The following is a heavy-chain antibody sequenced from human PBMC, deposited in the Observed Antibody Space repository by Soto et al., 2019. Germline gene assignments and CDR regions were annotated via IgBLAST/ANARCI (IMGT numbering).Heavy chain of an antibody. Sequence: GGSLRLSCAGSGFTFTNAWMSWVRQAPGKGLEWVGRIKSKTDGGTTDYAAPVKGRFTISRDDSKNTLYLQMNSLKTEDTAVYYCTTARGTYGAEYFQHWGQGTLVTVSS. CDR1: GFTFTNAW. CDR2: IKSKTDGGTT. J-gene: IGHJ1*01. D-gene: IGHD4-17*01. V-gene: IGHV3-15*01. CDR3: TTARGTYGAEYFQH.